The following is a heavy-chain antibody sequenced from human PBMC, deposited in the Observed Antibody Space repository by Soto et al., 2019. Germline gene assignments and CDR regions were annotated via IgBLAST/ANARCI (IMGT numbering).Heavy chain of an antibody. V-gene: IGHV3-23*01. CDR3: AKRSPYSSGWYSPIFDY. Sequence: TGGSLRLSCAASGFSFSDYAMGWVRQAPGKXLEWVSVISESGGSTHYADSVRGRFTVSRDNSKDSLSLRMNSPRDEDTAVYFCAKRSPYSSGWYSPIFDYWGQGALVTVSS. CDR1: GFSFSDYA. CDR2: ISESGGST. J-gene: IGHJ4*02. D-gene: IGHD6-13*01.